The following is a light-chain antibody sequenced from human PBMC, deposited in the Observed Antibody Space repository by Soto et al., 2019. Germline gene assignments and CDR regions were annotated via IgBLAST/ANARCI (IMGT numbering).Light chain of an antibody. J-gene: IGKJ3*01. CDR2: GAS. V-gene: IGKV3-15*01. CDR3: QQYNNWPST. Sequence: ERVMTQSPATLSVSPGERATLSCSASQSISSNLAWYQQKPGQAPRLLIYGASTRATGIPARFSGSGSGTEFTLTISSLQSEDFAVYHCQQYNNWPSTFGPGTKVDIK. CDR1: QSISSN.